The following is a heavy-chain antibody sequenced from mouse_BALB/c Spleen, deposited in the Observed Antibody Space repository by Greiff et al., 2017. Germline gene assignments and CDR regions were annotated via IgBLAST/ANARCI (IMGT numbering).Heavy chain of an antibody. CDR1: GFNIKDTY. CDR3: APTGGYFDV. V-gene: IGHV14-3*02. J-gene: IGHJ1*01. CDR2: IDPANGNT. Sequence: EVQLQESGAELVKPGASVKLSCTASGFNIKDTYMHWVKQRPEQGLEWIGRIDPANGNTKYDPKFQGKATITADTSSNTAYLQLSSLTSEDTAVYYCAPTGGYFDVWGAGTTVTVSS.